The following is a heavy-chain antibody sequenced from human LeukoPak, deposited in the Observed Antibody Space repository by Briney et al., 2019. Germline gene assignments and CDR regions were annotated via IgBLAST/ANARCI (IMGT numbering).Heavy chain of an antibody. V-gene: IGHV3-21*01. Sequence: GGSLRLSCAASGFTFSSCSMNWVRQAPGKGLEWVSSISSSSSYIYYADSVKGRFTISRDNAKNSLYLQMNSLRAEDTAVYYCARHLDGTFDYWGQGTLVTVSS. J-gene: IGHJ4*02. D-gene: IGHD1-1*01. CDR1: GFTFSSCS. CDR2: ISSSSSYI. CDR3: ARHLDGTFDY.